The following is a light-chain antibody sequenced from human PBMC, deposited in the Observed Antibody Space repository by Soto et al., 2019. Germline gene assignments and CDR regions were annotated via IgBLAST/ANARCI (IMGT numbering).Light chain of an antibody. CDR3: NSYAGSNNCL. CDR1: SSDVGGYNY. V-gene: IGLV2-8*01. Sequence: QSALTQPPSASGSPGQSVTISCTGTSSDVGGYNYVSWYQQHPGKAPKLMIYEVSKRPSGVPDRFSGSKSGNTASLTVSGLQAEDEADYYCNSYAGSNNCLFGPGTKLTVL. J-gene: IGLJ1*01. CDR2: EVS.